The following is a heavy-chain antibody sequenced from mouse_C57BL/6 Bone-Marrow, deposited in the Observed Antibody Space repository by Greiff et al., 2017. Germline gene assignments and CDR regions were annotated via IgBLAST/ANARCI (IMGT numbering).Heavy chain of an antibody. V-gene: IGHV1-58*01. Sequence: VQLQQSGAELVRPGSSVKMSCKTSGYTFTSYGINWVKQRPGQGLEWIGYIYIGNGYTEYNEKFKGKATLTSDTSSSTAYMQLSSLPSEDSAIYFCARSPFYYDYDEGLAYWGQGTLVTVSA. CDR1: GYTFTSYG. J-gene: IGHJ3*01. D-gene: IGHD2-4*01. CDR3: ARSPFYYDYDEGLAY. CDR2: IYIGNGYT.